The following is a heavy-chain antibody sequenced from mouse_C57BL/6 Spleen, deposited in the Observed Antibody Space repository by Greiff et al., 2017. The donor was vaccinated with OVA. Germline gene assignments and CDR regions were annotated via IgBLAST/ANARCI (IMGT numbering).Heavy chain of an antibody. Sequence: QVQLQQSGAELVRPGTSVKLSCKASGYTFTSYWMHWVKQRPGQGLEWIGVIDPSDSYTNYNQKFKGKATLTVDTSSSTAYMPLSCLTSEDSAVLYCARSYGSSLFDYWCQGTTLTVSS. CDR2: IDPSDSYT. D-gene: IGHD1-1*01. J-gene: IGHJ2*01. V-gene: IGHV1-59*01. CDR3: ARSYGSSLFDY. CDR1: GYTFTSYW.